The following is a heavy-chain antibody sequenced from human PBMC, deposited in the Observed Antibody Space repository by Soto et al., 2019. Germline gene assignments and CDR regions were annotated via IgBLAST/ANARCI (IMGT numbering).Heavy chain of an antibody. CDR2: ISYDGSNK. V-gene: IGHV3-30*18. Sequence: PGGSLRLSCAASGFTFSSYGMHWVRQAPGKGLEWVAVISYDGSNKYYADSVKGRFTISRDNSKNTLYLQMNSLRAEDTAVYYCAKGXSSGWYEVSYYYYGMDVWGRGTTVTVSS. CDR1: GFTFSSYG. CDR3: AKGXSSGWYEVSYYYYGMDV. D-gene: IGHD6-13*01. J-gene: IGHJ6*02.